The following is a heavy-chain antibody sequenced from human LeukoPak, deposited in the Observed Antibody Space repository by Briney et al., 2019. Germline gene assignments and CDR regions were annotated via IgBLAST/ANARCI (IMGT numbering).Heavy chain of an antibody. CDR3: ARAPPAEYFQH. Sequence: ASVKVSCKASGYTFTGYYMHWVRQAPGQGLEWMGRINPNSGGTNYPQNFQGRVTMTRDKSISTAYMELSRLRSDDTAVYYCARAPPAEYFQHWGQGTLVTVSS. CDR2: INPNSGGT. V-gene: IGHV1-2*06. J-gene: IGHJ1*01. CDR1: GYTFTGYY.